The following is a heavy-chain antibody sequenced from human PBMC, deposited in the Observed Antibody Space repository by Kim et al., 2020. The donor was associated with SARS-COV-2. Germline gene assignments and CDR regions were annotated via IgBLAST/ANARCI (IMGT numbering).Heavy chain of an antibody. V-gene: IGHV3-33*01. Sequence: YANSLRGRFTISRENSENSLYLQMSSLRAEDTAVYYCARSHKYYYYGMDVWGQGTTVTVSS. CDR3: ARSHKYYYYGMDV. J-gene: IGHJ6*02.